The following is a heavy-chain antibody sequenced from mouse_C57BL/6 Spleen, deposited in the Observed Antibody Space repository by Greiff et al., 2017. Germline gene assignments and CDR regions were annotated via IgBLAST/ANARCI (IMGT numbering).Heavy chain of an antibody. CDR2: INYDGSST. V-gene: IGHV5-16*01. Sequence: EVQRVESEGGLVQPGSSMKLSCTASGFTFSDYYMAWVRQVPEKGLEWVANINYDGSSTYYLDSLKSRFIISRDNAKNILYLQMSSLKSEDTATDYCARDYAHWYFDVWGTGTTVTVSS. CDR1: GFTFSDYY. D-gene: IGHD6-5*01. CDR3: ARDYAHWYFDV. J-gene: IGHJ1*03.